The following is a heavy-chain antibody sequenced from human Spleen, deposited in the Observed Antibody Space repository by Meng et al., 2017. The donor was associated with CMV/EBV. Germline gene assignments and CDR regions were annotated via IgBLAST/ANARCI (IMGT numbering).Heavy chain of an antibody. D-gene: IGHD3-3*01. V-gene: IGHV1-2*06. J-gene: IGHJ4*02. Sequence: ASVKVSCKASGYTFTGYYIHWVRQAPGQGLEWMGRINPNSGTKNYEQKFQDRVTMTRDTSISTAYMEVSGLRSEDTAVYYCARDLRPGTTIYYFDYWGQGTLVTVSS. CDR1: GYTFTGYY. CDR3: ARDLRPGTTIYYFDY. CDR2: INPNSGTK.